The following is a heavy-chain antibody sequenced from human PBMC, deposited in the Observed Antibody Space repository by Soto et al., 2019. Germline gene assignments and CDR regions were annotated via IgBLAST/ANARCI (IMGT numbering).Heavy chain of an antibody. CDR2: IIPSGGST. CDR1: GYTFTTYY. D-gene: IGHD3-3*02. Sequence: QVQLVQSGAEVKKPGASVKVSCKASGYTFTTYYLPWVRQAPGQGLEWMGTIIPSGGSTSYAQKFQGRVTMTRDTSTSTAYMELSSLTSEDTAVYYCARALAPFYYYYGMDVWGQGTTVTVSS. CDR3: ARALAPFYYYYGMDV. J-gene: IGHJ6*02. V-gene: IGHV1-46*01.